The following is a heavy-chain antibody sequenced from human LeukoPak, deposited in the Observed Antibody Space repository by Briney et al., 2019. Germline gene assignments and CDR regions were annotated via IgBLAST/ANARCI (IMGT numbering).Heavy chain of an antibody. CDR1: GFTFSGSS. V-gene: IGHV3-73*01. Sequence: TGGSLRLSCAASGFTFSGSSMHWVRQASGKGLEWVGRIRTKGHTCATAYAASVKGRFIISRDDSKNTTYLQMNSLKTEDTAVYYCSRGARDADYETWFNPWGRGTLVTVYS. CDR2: IRTKGHTCAT. CDR3: SRGARDADYETWFNP. J-gene: IGHJ5*02. D-gene: IGHD4-17*01.